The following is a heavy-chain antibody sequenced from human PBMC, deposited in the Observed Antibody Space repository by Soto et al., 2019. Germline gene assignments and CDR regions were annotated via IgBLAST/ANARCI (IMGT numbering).Heavy chain of an antibody. CDR3: ARGATVTQYDY. J-gene: IGHJ4*02. V-gene: IGHV4-61*01. CDR1: GVSVSSGSFY. CDR2: GSYSGTT. D-gene: IGHD4-17*01. Sequence: LSLTCTVSGVSVSSGSFYWAWIRQPPGKGLEWIGFGSYSGTTNYKPSLKSRVTISVDTSRSQISLKVSSLTAADTAVYYCARGATVTQYDYWGQGTLVTVSS.